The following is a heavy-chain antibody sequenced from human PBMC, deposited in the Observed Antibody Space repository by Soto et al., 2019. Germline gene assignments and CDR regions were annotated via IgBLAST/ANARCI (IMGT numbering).Heavy chain of an antibody. V-gene: IGHV3-33*01. CDR2: IWYDGSNK. D-gene: IGHD3-9*01. J-gene: IGHJ1*01. CDR1: GFTFSSYV. CDR3: AREYYDILTGYHEYFQH. Sequence: PGGSLRLSCAASGFTFSSYVMHWVRQAPGKGLEWVAVIWYDGSNKYYADSVKGRFTISRDNSKNTLYLQMNSLRAEDTAVYYCAREYYDILTGYHEYFQHWGQGTLVTVSS.